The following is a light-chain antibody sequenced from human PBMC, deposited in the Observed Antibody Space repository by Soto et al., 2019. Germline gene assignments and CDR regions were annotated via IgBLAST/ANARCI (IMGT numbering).Light chain of an antibody. V-gene: IGKV3-15*01. Sequence: EIVMTQSPATLSLSPGQRATLSCRASQSVSSKLAWYQQRPGQAPRLLIYSASTRATGIPARFSGSGSGTEFTLTISSLQSEDFAIYYCQQYNKWPLITFGQGTRLEIK. CDR1: QSVSSK. J-gene: IGKJ5*01. CDR3: QQYNKWPLIT. CDR2: SAS.